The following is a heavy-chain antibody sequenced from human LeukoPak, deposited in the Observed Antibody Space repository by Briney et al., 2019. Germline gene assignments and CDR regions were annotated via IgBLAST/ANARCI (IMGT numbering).Heavy chain of an antibody. CDR2: INIGGTNT. CDR3: ATDGAGFDT. CDR1: LLTFSDYY. J-gene: IGHJ5*02. Sequence: VWALRLYCAASLLTFSDYYLSLIRQAPGKGLEWLSYINIGGTNTHYADSVKGRFTISRDNAKKSLYLEMTNLRAEDTAVYYCATDGAGFDTWGQGVLVTVSS. V-gene: IGHV3-11*01.